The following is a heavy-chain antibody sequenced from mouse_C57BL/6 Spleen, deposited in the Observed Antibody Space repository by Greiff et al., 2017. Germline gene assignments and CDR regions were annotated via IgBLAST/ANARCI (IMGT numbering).Heavy chain of an antibody. D-gene: IGHD6-1*01. CDR1: GYSFTDYN. CDR3: ASLAVFDY. V-gene: IGHV1-39*01. Sequence: VQLQQSGPELVKPGASVKLSCKASGYSFTDYNMHWVKQSHGKGLEWIGVINPNYGTTSYNQKFKGKATLTVDQSSSTAYMQRNSLTSEDSAVYYCASLAVFDYWGQGTTLTVSS. J-gene: IGHJ2*01. CDR2: INPNYGTT.